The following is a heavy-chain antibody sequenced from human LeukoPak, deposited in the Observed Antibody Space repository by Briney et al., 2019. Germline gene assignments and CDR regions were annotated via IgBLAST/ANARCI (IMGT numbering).Heavy chain of an antibody. CDR2: IYTSGST. J-gene: IGHJ4*02. CDR1: GDSISSYY. CDR3: ARDGYSGNDGL. Sequence: SETLSLTCTVSGDSISSYYCSWIRQPPGKGLEWIGYIYTSGSTKYNPSLKSRVTISVDTSKNQFSLKLSSVTAADTAVYYCARDGYSGNDGLWGQGTLVTVSS. D-gene: IGHD5-12*01. V-gene: IGHV4-59*01.